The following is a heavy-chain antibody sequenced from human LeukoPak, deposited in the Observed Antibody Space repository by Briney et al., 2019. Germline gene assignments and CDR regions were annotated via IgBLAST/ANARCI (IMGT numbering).Heavy chain of an antibody. CDR3: ARGTVAGAFGYYYYYGMDV. CDR2: INHSGST. V-gene: IGHV4-34*01. Sequence: PSETLSLTCAVYGGSFSGYYWSWIRQPPGKGLEWIGEINHSGSTNYNPSLKSRVTISVDTSENQFSLKLSSVTAADTAVYYCARGTVAGAFGYYYYYGMDVWGQGTTVTVSS. J-gene: IGHJ6*02. CDR1: GGSFSGYY. D-gene: IGHD6-19*01.